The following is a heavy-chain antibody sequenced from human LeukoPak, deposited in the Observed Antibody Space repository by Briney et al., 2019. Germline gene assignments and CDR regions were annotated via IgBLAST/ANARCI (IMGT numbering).Heavy chain of an antibody. CDR1: GFTFSSYA. V-gene: IGHV3-23*01. Sequence: PGGSLRLSCTASGFTFSSYAMSWVRQAPGKGLEWVSAISDSGGATYYADSAKGRFTISRDNSRSALYLQMNSLRAEDTAVYYCAKDRIFTAGAGAFDIWGQGTMVTLSS. CDR3: AKDRIFTAGAGAFDI. CDR2: ISDSGGAT. J-gene: IGHJ3*02. D-gene: IGHD6-13*01.